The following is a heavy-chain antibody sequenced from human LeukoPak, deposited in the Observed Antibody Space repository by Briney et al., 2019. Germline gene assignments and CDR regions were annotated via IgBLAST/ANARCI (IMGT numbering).Heavy chain of an antibody. CDR3: ARVPRLVGPALFDP. V-gene: IGHV4-34*01. CDR1: GGSFSRYY. CDR2: INHSGST. J-gene: IGHJ5*02. Sequence: WETLSLTCAVYGGSFSRYYWSWIRQPPGKGREWIGEINHSGSTNYNPSLKSRVTISVDTSKNQFSLKLSSVTAADTAVYYRARVPRLVGPALFDPWGQRTLVTVSS. D-gene: IGHD3/OR15-3a*01.